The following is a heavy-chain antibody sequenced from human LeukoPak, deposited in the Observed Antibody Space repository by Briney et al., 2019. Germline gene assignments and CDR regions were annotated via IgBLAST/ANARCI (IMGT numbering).Heavy chain of an antibody. V-gene: IGHV1-18*01. D-gene: IGHD6-19*01. CDR1: GYTFSRHG. CDR2: ISTYNGNT. J-gene: IGHJ3*02. Sequence: ASVKVSCKASGYTFSRHGVTWVRQAPGQGLEWMGWISTYNGNTKYTHKLQARITMTTDTSTNTAYMELRSLRSDDTALYYCARVWLGNAFDIWGQGTMVTVSS. CDR3: ARVWLGNAFDI.